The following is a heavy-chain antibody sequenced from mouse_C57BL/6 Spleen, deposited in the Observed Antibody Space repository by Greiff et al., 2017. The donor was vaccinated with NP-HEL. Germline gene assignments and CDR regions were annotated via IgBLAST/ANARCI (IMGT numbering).Heavy chain of an antibody. D-gene: IGHD1-1*01. CDR2: ISYDGSN. V-gene: IGHV3-6*01. CDR3: ARDGGSSYDEDYFDY. CDR1: GYSITSGYY. J-gene: IGHJ2*01. Sequence: EVKLQESGPGLVKPSQSLSLTCSVTGYSITSGYYWNWIRQFPGNKLEWMGYISYDGSNNYNPSLKNRISITRDTSKNQFFLKLNSVTTEDTATYYCARDGGSSYDEDYFDYWGQGTTLTVSS.